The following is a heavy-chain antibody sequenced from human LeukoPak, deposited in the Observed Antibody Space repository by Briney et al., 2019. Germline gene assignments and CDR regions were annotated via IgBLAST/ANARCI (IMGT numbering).Heavy chain of an antibody. D-gene: IGHD3-10*01. CDR2: FYGGGTT. CDR1: GFTFSSFA. V-gene: IGHV3-53*01. CDR3: ASLDSLVRGVQFDY. Sequence: GGSLRLSCAASGFTFSSFAMTWVRQAPGKGLEWVSVFYGGGTTYYADSVKGRFTISRDNSKNTLYLQMNSLRAEDTAVYYCASLDSLVRGVQFDYWGQGTLVTVSS. J-gene: IGHJ4*02.